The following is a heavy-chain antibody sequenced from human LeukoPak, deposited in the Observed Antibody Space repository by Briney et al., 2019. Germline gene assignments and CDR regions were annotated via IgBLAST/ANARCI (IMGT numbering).Heavy chain of an antibody. V-gene: IGHV3-23*01. CDR2: MSSSDDGR. Sequence: GGSLRLSCATSGFSFSSYAMSWVRQAPGKGLEWVSAMSSSDDGRYYAASVRGRFTISRDTSRSTLYLQMNSLRAEDTAVYYCAREGVAAAGMVYWGQGTLVTVSS. CDR1: GFSFSSYA. CDR3: AREGVAAAGMVY. J-gene: IGHJ4*02. D-gene: IGHD6-13*01.